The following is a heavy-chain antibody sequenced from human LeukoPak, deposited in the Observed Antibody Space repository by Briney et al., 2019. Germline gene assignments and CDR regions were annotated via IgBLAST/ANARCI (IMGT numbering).Heavy chain of an antibody. CDR1: GGAFSSYA. V-gene: IGHV1-69*04. CDR3: ARGPGILTIFGPHLYYFDY. Sequence: SVRVSCKASGGAFSSYAISWVRQAPGQGLEWMGRIIPILGIANYAQKFQGRVTITADKSTSTAYMELSSLRSEDTAVYYCARGPGILTIFGPHLYYFDYWGQGTLVTVSS. CDR2: IIPILGIA. D-gene: IGHD3-3*01. J-gene: IGHJ4*02.